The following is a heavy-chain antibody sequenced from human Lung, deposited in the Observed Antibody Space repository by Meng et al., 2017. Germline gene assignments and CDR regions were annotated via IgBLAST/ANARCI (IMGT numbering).Heavy chain of an antibody. V-gene: IGHV1-69*06. CDR3: AREGSSHLHYYYGMDV. CDR1: GGTFSSYA. Sequence: SVKVSCKASGGTFSSYAISWVRQAPGQGLEWMGGIIPIFGTANYTQKFQGRVTITADKSTSTAYMELSSLRSEDTAVYYCAREGSSHLHYYYGMDVWGQGTTVTVSS. CDR2: IIPIFGTA. D-gene: IGHD6-19*01. J-gene: IGHJ6*02.